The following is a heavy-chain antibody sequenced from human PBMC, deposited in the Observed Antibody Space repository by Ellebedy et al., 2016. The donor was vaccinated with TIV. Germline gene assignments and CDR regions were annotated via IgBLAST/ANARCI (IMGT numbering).Heavy chain of an antibody. V-gene: IGHV1-46*01. CDR3: ARGLGWLQRDSDY. D-gene: IGHD5-24*01. CDR1: GYTFTGYY. J-gene: IGHJ4*02. Sequence: AASVKVSCKASGYTFTGYYMHWARQAPGQGLEWMGIINPSGGSTTYAQKFQGRVTMTGDTSTSTVYMELSSLRSEDTAVYYCARGLGWLQRDSDYWGQGTLVTVSS. CDR2: INPSGGST.